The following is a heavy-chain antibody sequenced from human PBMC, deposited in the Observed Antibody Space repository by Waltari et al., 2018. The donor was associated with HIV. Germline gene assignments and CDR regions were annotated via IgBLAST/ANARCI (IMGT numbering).Heavy chain of an antibody. V-gene: IGHV3-74*01. CDR2: INSDGSST. CDR1: GFTFSRYG. CDR3: ARWATRFDP. Sequence: EVQLVESGGGLVQPGGSLRLDCAASGFTFSRYGMHWVRKAPGKGLGGVSRINSDGSSTSYADSVKGRFTISRDNAKNTLYLQMNSLRAEDTAVYYCARWATRFDPWGQGTLVTVSS. J-gene: IGHJ5*02.